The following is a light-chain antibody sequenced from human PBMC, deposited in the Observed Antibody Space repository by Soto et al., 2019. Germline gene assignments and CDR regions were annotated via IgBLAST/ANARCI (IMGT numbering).Light chain of an antibody. Sequence: DIQMTQSPSTLSGSVGDRVTFTCRASQTISSWLAWYQQKPGKAPKLLIYKASTLKSGVPSRFSGSGSGTEFTLTISRLQPEDVATYYCQHWSFGQGTKVDIK. V-gene: IGKV1-5*03. CDR3: QHWS. CDR1: QTISSW. J-gene: IGKJ1*01. CDR2: KAS.